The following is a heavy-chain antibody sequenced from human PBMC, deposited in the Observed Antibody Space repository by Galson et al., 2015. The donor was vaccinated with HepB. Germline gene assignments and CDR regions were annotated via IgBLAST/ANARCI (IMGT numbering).Heavy chain of an antibody. J-gene: IGHJ3*02. V-gene: IGHV3-53*01. D-gene: IGHD2-15*01. CDR2: IYSGGST. CDR1: GFTVSSNY. CDR3: ARESGGDAFDI. Sequence: SLRLSCAASGFTVSSNYMSWVRQAPGKGLEWVSVIYSGGSTYYADSVKGRFTISRDNSKNTLYLQMNSLRAEDTAVYYCARESGGDAFDIWGQGTMVAVSS.